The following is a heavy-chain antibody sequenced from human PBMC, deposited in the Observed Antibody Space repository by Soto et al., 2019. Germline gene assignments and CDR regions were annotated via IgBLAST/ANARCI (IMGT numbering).Heavy chain of an antibody. V-gene: IGHV3-23*01. CDR1: GFTFSNYA. Sequence: GGSLRLSCAASGFTFSNYAMTWLRQTPGKGLAWVASISGTGSNTYYVDSVKGRFTISRDNSQNMVFLQMNSLRAEDTAIYYCAKYILAGPTPADCSGHGTLVTVSS. J-gene: IGHJ4*01. CDR2: ISGTGSNT. CDR3: AKYILAGPTPADC. D-gene: IGHD1-26*01.